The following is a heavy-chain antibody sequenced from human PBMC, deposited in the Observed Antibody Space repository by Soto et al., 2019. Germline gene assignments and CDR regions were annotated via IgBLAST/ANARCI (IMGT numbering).Heavy chain of an antibody. Sequence: GGSLRLSCAASGFTFSSYGMHWVRQAPGKGLEWVAVISYDGSNKYYADSVKGRFTISRDNSKNTLYLQMNSLRAEDTAVYYCAKGSSSSWFDYWGQGTLVTVS. CDR2: ISYDGSNK. D-gene: IGHD6-13*01. CDR3: AKGSSSSWFDY. J-gene: IGHJ4*02. CDR1: GFTFSSYG. V-gene: IGHV3-30*18.